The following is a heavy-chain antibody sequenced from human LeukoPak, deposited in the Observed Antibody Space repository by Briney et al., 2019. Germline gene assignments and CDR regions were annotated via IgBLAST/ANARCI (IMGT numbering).Heavy chain of an antibody. V-gene: IGHV3-23*01. Sequence: GGSLRLSCAASGFILSSYAMTWVRQAPGKGLEWVSGISGSGRSTYYADSVKGRFTISRDNSKNTLYLQMNSLRAEDTAVYYCAKKMASAGWAPLTFDYWGQGTLVTVSS. D-gene: IGHD5-24*01. CDR2: ISGSGRST. J-gene: IGHJ4*02. CDR1: GFILSSYA. CDR3: AKKMASAGWAPLTFDY.